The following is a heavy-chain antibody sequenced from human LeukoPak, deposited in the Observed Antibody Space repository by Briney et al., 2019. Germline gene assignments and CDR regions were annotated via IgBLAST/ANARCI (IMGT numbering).Heavy chain of an antibody. CDR3: ARVWTKGFDY. CDR2: INGDGSIT. D-gene: IGHD3/OR15-3a*01. Sequence: PGGSLRLSCAASGFTFSTYWMHWVRPAPGKGLVWVSRINGDGSITTYADSVKGRFTISRDNAKNTLYLQMNSLRAEDTAVYYCARVWTKGFDYWGQGTLVTVSS. V-gene: IGHV3-74*01. CDR1: GFTFSTYW. J-gene: IGHJ4*02.